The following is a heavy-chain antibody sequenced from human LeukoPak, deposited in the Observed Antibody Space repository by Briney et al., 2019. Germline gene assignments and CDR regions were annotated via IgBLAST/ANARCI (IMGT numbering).Heavy chain of an antibody. J-gene: IGHJ4*02. CDR2: IYFRGGT. Sequence: PSETLSLTCTVSGASISGSYYWGWIRQSPGKGLEWIASIYFRGGTYYNPSLKSRVTISVDTTKNVCSLKLTSVAAAETAVYYCVRHIAMGSPLYDWGQGTLVTVSA. CDR1: GASISGSYY. CDR3: VRHIAMGSPLYD. D-gene: IGHD3-10*01. V-gene: IGHV4-39*01.